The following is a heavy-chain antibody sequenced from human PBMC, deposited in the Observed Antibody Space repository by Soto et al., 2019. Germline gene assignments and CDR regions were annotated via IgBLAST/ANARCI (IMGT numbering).Heavy chain of an antibody. V-gene: IGHV3-48*02. J-gene: IGHJ3*02. D-gene: IGHD2-15*01. CDR3: ARLGFCSDI. Sequence: VRKAPGKGLEWLSFSSHRGTTIYYADSVKGRFTISTDNARNSLYLAMNSLRDDDTAVYYCARLGFCSDI. CDR2: SSHRGTTI.